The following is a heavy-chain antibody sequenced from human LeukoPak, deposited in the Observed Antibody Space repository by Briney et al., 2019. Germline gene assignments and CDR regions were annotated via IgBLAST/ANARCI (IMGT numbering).Heavy chain of an antibody. CDR1: GFTFSSYW. CDR3: ARDLEVNSGSYLPHAFDI. D-gene: IGHD1-26*01. CDR2: IKQDGSEK. V-gene: IGHV3-7*01. J-gene: IGHJ3*02. Sequence: GGSLRLSCAASGFTFSSYWMSWVRQAPGKGLEWVANIKQDGSEKYYVDSVKGRFTISRDNAKNSLYLQMNSLRAEDTAVYYCARDLEVNSGSYLPHAFDIWGQGTMVTVSS.